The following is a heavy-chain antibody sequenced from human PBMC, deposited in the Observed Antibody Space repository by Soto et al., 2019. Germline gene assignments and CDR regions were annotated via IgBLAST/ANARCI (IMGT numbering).Heavy chain of an antibody. CDR2: IQSQADGGTS. CDR1: GFSFIGAW. J-gene: IGHJ4*02. D-gene: IGHD4-17*01. CDR3: TEGTRF. Sequence: EVQLVESGGGLVKPGASLRLSCAASGFSFIGAWMSWVRQAPGKGLEWVGRIQSQADGGTSACAAPVKGRCSISRDDSQNILYLQMNSLKIEDTALYYCTEGTRFWGQGTLVIVSS. V-gene: IGHV3-15*01.